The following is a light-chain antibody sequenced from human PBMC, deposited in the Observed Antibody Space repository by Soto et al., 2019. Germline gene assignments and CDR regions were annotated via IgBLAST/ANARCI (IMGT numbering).Light chain of an antibody. V-gene: IGKV3-20*01. CDR3: HQYGSSPL. CDR1: QSVSSSY. J-gene: IGKJ1*01. CDR2: GAS. Sequence: EIVLTQSTGTLSLSPGERATLSCRASQSVSSSYLAWYQQKPGQAPRLLIYGASSRATGIPDRFSGSGSVTDSTLTISRREPEDFAVYYCHQYGSSPLFGQGTKVYIK.